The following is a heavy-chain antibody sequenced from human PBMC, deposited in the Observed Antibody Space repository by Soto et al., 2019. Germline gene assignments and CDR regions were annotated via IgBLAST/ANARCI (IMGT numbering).Heavy chain of an antibody. J-gene: IGHJ4*02. CDR2: INLDGTTT. CDR1: GFSFSSYW. Sequence: EVQLVQSGGGLVQPGGSLRLSCAASGFSFSSYWMHWFRQAPGKGPVWVSQINLDGTTTNYADSVKGRFTISRDNAENTLYLHMNSLRAEDTAVYYCANDVICIQSDYWGQGTLVTFSS. D-gene: IGHD2-15*01. CDR3: ANDVICIQSDY. V-gene: IGHV3-74*01.